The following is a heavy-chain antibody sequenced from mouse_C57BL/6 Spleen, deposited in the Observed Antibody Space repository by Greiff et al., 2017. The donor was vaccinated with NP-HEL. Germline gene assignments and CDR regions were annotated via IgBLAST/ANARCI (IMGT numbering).Heavy chain of an antibody. Sequence: VQLQQSGAELVRPGASVTLSCKASGYTFTDYEMHWVKQTPVHGLEWIGAIDPETGGTAYNQKFKGKAILTADKSSSTAYMELRSLTSEDSAVYYCTRYGPHGSSYAFAYWGQGTLVTVSA. D-gene: IGHD1-1*01. CDR3: TRYGPHGSSYAFAY. CDR2: IDPETGGT. V-gene: IGHV1-15*01. J-gene: IGHJ3*01. CDR1: GYTFTDYE.